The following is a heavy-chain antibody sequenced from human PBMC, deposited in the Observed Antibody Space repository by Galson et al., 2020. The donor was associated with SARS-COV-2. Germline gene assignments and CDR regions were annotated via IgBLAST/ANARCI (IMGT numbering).Heavy chain of an antibody. D-gene: IGHD2-2*01. V-gene: IGHV4-4*02. CDR3: ARGYCSSTSGTSGVRWCDP. Sequence: SETLSLTCAVSGGSISSSNWWSWVRQPPGKGLEWIGEIYHSGSTNYNPSLKSRVTISVDKSKNQFSLKLSSVTAADTAVYYCARGYCSSTSGTSGVRWCDPWGQGTLVTVSS. CDR1: GGSISSSNW. J-gene: IGHJ5*02. CDR2: IYHSGST.